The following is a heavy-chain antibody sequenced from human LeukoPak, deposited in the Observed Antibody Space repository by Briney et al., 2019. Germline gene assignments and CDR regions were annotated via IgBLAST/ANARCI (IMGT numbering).Heavy chain of an antibody. Sequence: PGGSLRLSCEASGLTFRSYAMSWVRQASGKGLEWVSGISASGSYTYYADSVKGRFTISRDNSKNTLYLQMNSLRAEDTAVYYCVKGGSGYSIYGMDVWGQGTTVTVSS. CDR3: VKGGSGYSIYGMDV. V-gene: IGHV3-23*01. J-gene: IGHJ6*02. D-gene: IGHD3-22*01. CDR2: ISASGSYT. CDR1: GLTFRSYA.